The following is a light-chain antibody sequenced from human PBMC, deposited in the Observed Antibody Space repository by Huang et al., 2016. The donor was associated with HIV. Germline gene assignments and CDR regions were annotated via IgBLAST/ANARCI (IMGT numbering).Light chain of an antibody. CDR3: HQRSNWLPYT. Sequence: EIVLTQSPATLSLSPGQRVTLSCRASQSIGKYLAWYKQRPGQPPRLLIYDASNRAAGIPTRFSGRGFGTDFTLTISSLEPEDLAVYYCHQRSNWLPYTFGQGTKLEIK. CDR1: QSIGKY. V-gene: IGKV3-11*01. CDR2: DAS. J-gene: IGKJ2*01.